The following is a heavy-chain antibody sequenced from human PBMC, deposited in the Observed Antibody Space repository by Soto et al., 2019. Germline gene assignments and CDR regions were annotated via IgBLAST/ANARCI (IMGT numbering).Heavy chain of an antibody. CDR3: AKKYGSRSQTNYSYYGMDV. CDR1: GFTFSTYS. V-gene: IGHV3-48*01. D-gene: IGHD2-2*01. CDR2: ISSSSSSTI. Sequence: GGSLRLSCAASGFTFSTYSMNWVRQAPGKGLEWVSYISSSSSSTIFYTDSVKGRFTVSRDNSKNTLYLQMNSLRAEDTAVYYCAKKYGSRSQTNYSYYGMDVWGQGTTVTV. J-gene: IGHJ6*02.